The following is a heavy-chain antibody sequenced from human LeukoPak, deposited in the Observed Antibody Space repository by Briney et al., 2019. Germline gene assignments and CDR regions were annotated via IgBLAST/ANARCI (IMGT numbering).Heavy chain of an antibody. Sequence: ASVTVSCQASGYTFTGYYMHWVRQAPGQGLEWMGWINPNTGETNSAQKFQGRVTMPRDTTINTAYMELTRLTSDDTAVYYCASYPRYSSTPPFDYWGQGTLVTVSS. CDR1: GYTFTGYY. D-gene: IGHD2-2*01. V-gene: IGHV1-2*02. J-gene: IGHJ4*02. CDR3: ASYPRYSSTPPFDY. CDR2: INPNTGET.